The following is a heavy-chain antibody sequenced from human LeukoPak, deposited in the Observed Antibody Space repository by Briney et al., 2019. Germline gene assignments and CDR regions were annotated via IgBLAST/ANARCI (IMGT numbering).Heavy chain of an antibody. CDR2: IFHTGNI. CDR1: GGTISSSNW. D-gene: IGHD3-22*01. CDR3: ATEMYYDGSGPHFDY. Sequence: SETLSLTCAVSGGTISSSNWWSWVRQPPGKGLEWSGVIFHTGNINYNPSLKGRVTISADQSKTQFSLKLTSMTAADTAVYDCATEMYYDGSGPHFDYWGQGTLVTVSS. V-gene: IGHV4-4*02. J-gene: IGHJ4*02.